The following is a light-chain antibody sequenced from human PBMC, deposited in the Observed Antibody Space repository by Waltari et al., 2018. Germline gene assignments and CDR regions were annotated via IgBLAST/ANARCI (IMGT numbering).Light chain of an antibody. J-gene: IGLJ2*01. Sequence: SYELTQPPSVSVSPGQTARITCSGDALTKQFTYWYQQKRGQAPTLLIYNDTERRPGITEVFSGSSSGTKVTLTISGVQAEDESDYYCHSEDYSGAFRVFGGGTKLIVV. V-gene: IGLV3-25*03. CDR1: ALTKQF. CDR2: NDT. CDR3: HSEDYSGAFRV.